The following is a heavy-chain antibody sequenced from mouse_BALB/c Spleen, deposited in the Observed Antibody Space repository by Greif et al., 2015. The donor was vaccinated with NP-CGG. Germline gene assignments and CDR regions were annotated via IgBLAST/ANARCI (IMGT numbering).Heavy chain of an antibody. CDR3: ARGEGTGAWFAY. D-gene: IGHD3-3*01. Sequence: QVQLQQSGPGLVAPSQSLSITYTVSGFSLTGYGVNWVRQPPGKGLEWLGMIWGDGSTDYNSALKSRLSISKDNSKSQVFLKMNSLQTDDTARYYCARGEGTGAWFAYWGQGTLVTVSA. CDR2: IWGDGST. CDR1: GFSLTGYG. J-gene: IGHJ3*01. V-gene: IGHV2-6-7*01.